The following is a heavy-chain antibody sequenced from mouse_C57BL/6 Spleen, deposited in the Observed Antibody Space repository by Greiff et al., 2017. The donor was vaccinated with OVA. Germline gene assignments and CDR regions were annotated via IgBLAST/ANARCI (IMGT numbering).Heavy chain of an antibody. V-gene: IGHV6-3*01. CDR2: IRLKSDNYAT. J-gene: IGHJ3*01. CDR3: TGTPAWFAY. Sequence: EVQLVESGGGLVQPGGSMRLSCVASGFTFSNYWMNWVRQSPEKGLEWVAQIRLKSDNYATHYAESVKGRFTISRDDSKSSVYLQMNNLRAEDTGIYYCTGTPAWFAYWGQGTLVTVSA. CDR1: GFTFSNYW.